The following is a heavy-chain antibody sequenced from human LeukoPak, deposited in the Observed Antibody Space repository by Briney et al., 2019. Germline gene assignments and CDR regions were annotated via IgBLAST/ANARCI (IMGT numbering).Heavy chain of an antibody. V-gene: IGHV3-23*01. J-gene: IGHJ4*02. Sequence: GGSLRLSCAASGFTFSSYAMSWVRQAPGKGLEWVSTIGRIDTNTYYADSVKGRFTISRANFKSTLYLQMNSLRAEDTAIYYCAKRNSSGWYYFDYWGQGTLVTVSS. D-gene: IGHD6-19*01. CDR2: IGRIDTNT. CDR3: AKRNSSGWYYFDY. CDR1: GFTFSSYA.